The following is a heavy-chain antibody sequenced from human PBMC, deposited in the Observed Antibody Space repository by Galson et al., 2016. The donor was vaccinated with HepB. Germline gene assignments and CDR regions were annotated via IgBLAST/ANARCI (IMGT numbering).Heavy chain of an antibody. CDR3: AHRRTSADYGSGKDHYFDY. CDR1: GFSLSSSGVG. D-gene: IGHD3-10*01. CDR2: IYWNDDK. Sequence: PALVKPTQTLTLTCTFSGFSLSSSGVGVGWIRQSPGKALEWLALIYWNDDKRYSPSLKSRLTITKDTSKNQVVLTLTNMDPVDTATYYCAHRRTSADYGSGKDHYFDYWGQGTRVTVSS. V-gene: IGHV2-5*01. J-gene: IGHJ4*02.